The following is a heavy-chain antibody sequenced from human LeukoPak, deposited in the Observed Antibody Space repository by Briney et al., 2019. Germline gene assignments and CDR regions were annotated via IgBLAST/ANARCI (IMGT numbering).Heavy chain of an antibody. Sequence: ASVKVSCKASGYTFISYGITWVRQAPGQGLEWMGWISPSTTKTNYAQSLQGRVTMTTDTSTSTAYMELRSLRSDDTAVYYCAREGGVGPTAPPDYYSYQMDVWGKGTTVTVSS. V-gene: IGHV1-18*01. D-gene: IGHD1-26*01. CDR3: AREGGVGPTAPPDYYSYQMDV. CDR2: ISPSTTKT. J-gene: IGHJ6*03. CDR1: GYTFISYG.